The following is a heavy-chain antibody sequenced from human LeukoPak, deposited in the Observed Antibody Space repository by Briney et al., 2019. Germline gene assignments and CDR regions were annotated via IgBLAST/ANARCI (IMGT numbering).Heavy chain of an antibody. CDR3: ARDLPAAIL. V-gene: IGHV3-9*01. Sequence: PGGSLRLSCAASGFTFDDYAMHWVRQAPGKGLEWVSGISWNSGSIGYADSVKGRFTISRDNAKNSLYLQMNSLRAEDTAVYYCARDLPAAILWGQGTLVTVSS. J-gene: IGHJ4*02. CDR1: GFTFDDYA. CDR2: ISWNSGSI. D-gene: IGHD2-2*02.